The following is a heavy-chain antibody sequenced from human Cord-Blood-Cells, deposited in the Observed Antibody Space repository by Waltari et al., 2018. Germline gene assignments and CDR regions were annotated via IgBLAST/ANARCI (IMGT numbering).Heavy chain of an antibody. D-gene: IGHD1-7*01. Sequence: QVQLQESGPGLVKPSQTLSLTCTVSGGSISSGSYYWSWIRQPAGKGLEWIGYIYTSGSTNYNPSLKSRVTISVDTSKNQFSLKLSSVTAADTAVYYCARVYNWNCYFDYWGQGTLVTVSS. V-gene: IGHV4-61*09. CDR1: GGSISSGSYY. J-gene: IGHJ4*02. CDR3: ARVYNWNCYFDY. CDR2: IYTSGST.